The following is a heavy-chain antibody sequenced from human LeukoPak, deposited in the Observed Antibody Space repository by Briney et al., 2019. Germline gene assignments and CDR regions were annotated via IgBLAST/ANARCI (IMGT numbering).Heavy chain of an antibody. Sequence: GGSLRLSCAASGFTFSVAAMNWVRQGPGAGLEWVSGIGGDGITHYTDSVEGRFTISRDISKNTLYLQMNSLRAEDTAVYYCARVWGMYSSRDLSFDYWRQGTLVTVSP. V-gene: IGHV3-23*01. D-gene: IGHD7-27*01. CDR3: ARVWGMYSSRDLSFDY. CDR2: IGGDGIT. J-gene: IGHJ4*02. CDR1: GFTFSVAA.